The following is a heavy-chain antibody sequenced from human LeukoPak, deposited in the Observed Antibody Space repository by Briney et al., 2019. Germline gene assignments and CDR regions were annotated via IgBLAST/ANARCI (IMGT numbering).Heavy chain of an antibody. CDR3: AREEVVPSAPDY. Sequence: PSETLSLTCTVSGGSISSSSYYWGWIRQPPGKGLEWIGSIYYSGSTYYNPSLKSRVTISVDTSKNQFSLNLNSVTAADTAVYYCAREEVVPSAPDYWGQGTLVTVSS. V-gene: IGHV4-39*07. CDR2: IYYSGST. J-gene: IGHJ4*02. D-gene: IGHD2-2*01. CDR1: GGSISSSSYY.